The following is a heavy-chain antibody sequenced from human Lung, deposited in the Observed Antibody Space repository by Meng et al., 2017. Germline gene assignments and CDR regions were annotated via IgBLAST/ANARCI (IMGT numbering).Heavy chain of an antibody. CDR1: GGSVSDYY. Sequence: QVPLQQGGAGPVRPSETLYLPCVVSGGSVSDYYCSWIRQPPGKGLEWIGEINHSGSTNYNPSLESRATISVDTSQNNLSLKLSSVTAADSAVYYCARGPTTMAHDFDYWGQGTLVTVSS. J-gene: IGHJ4*02. V-gene: IGHV4-34*01. D-gene: IGHD4-11*01. CDR2: INHSGST. CDR3: ARGPTTMAHDFDY.